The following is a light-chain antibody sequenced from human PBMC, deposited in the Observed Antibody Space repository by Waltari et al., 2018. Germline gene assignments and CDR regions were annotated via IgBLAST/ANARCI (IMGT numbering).Light chain of an antibody. J-gene: IGKJ2*01. V-gene: IGKV3-15*01. CDR3: QQYNNWPMYT. CDR2: GAS. CDR1: QSVSRN. Sequence: EIVMTPSPGTLSVSPGESATLSCRASQSVSRNLAWYQQQPGQAPRPLIYGASTRATGIPARFSGSGSETEFTLTISSLQSEDFAVYYCQQYNNWPMYTFGQGTKLEIK.